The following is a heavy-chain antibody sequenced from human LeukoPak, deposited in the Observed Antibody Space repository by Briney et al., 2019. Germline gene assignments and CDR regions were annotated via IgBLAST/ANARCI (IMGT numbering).Heavy chain of an antibody. CDR2: INHSGST. CDR3: ARTLSSWAPAFDY. CDR1: GGSFSGYY. J-gene: IGHJ4*02. D-gene: IGHD6-13*01. Sequence: PSETLSLTCAVYGGSFSGYYWSWIRQPPGKGLEWIGEINHSGSTNYNPSLKSRVTISVDTSKNQFSLKLSSVTAAETAVYYCARTLSSWAPAFDYWGQGTLVTVSS. V-gene: IGHV4-34*01.